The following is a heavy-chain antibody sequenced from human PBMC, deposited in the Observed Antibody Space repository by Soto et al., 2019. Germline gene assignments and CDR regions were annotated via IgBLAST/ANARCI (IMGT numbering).Heavy chain of an antibody. V-gene: IGHV5-51*01. CDR1: GYSFTSYW. CDR2: IYPGDSDT. J-gene: IGHJ6*02. CDR3: ATRSHYYYYYYGMDV. D-gene: IGHD3-10*01. Sequence: GESLKISCKGSGYSFTSYWIGWVRQMPGKGLEWMGIIYPGDSDTRYSPSFQGQVTISADKSISTAYLQWSSLKASDTAMYYCATRSHYYYYYYGMDVWGQGTTVTVSS.